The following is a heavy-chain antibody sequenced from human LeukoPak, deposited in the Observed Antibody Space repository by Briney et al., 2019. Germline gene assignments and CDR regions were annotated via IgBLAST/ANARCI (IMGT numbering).Heavy chain of an antibody. CDR3: AKDSSSAWFDP. J-gene: IGHJ5*02. CDR1: GFAFSSYA. Sequence: GGSLRLSCAASGFAFSSYAMSWVRQAPGKGLEWVSTISGGGVSTYYADSVKGRFTISRDNSKNTLYLQMNSLRAEDTALYYCAKDSSSAWFDPWGQGTLVTVSS. V-gene: IGHV3-23*01. CDR2: ISGGGVST.